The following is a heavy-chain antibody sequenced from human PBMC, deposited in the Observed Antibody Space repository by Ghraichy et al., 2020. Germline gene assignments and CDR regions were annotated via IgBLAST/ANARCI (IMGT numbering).Heavy chain of an antibody. V-gene: IGHV3-66*01. CDR3: VNYLQGGLDY. Sequence: GGSLRLSCAASRFTFSANDMNWVRQAPGKGLEWVSAIYCDGTTLYAESVEGRFTITRDNSKKTVYLQMEKLRAEDTAVYYCVNYLQGGLDYWGQGTLVTVSS. J-gene: IGHJ4*02. CDR1: RFTFSAND. CDR2: IYCDGTT. D-gene: IGHD3-16*01.